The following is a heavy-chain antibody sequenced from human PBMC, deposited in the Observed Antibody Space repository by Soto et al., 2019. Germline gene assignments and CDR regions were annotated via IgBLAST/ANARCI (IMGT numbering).Heavy chain of an antibody. J-gene: IGHJ4*02. Sequence: EVQLLESGGGLVQPGGSLRLSCAASGFTFSSFAMSWVRQAPGKGLEWVSAISGSGGSTYYADSVTGRFTTSRDNSKNTLYPQMNILRAEDTAGYYCEYSSTPFAYWCQGTLVTVSS. CDR3: EYSSTPFAY. CDR1: GFTFSSFA. V-gene: IGHV3-23*01. D-gene: IGHD6-13*01. CDR2: ISGSGGST.